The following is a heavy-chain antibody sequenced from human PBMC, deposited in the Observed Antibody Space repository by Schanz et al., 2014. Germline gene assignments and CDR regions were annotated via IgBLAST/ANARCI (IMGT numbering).Heavy chain of an antibody. V-gene: IGHV4-38-2*02. CDR2: ISHTGNT. J-gene: IGHJ4*02. D-gene: IGHD1-26*01. Sequence: QVQLQESGPGLVKPSETLSLTCSVSGYSISSDYYWGWIRQFPGGGLEWIGSISHTGNTYYHPSLMRRVTISLDTSKNHFPLKLSSVTAADTAVYYCARGKWDLGADWGQGILVTVSS. CDR3: ARGKWDLGAD. CDR1: GYSISSDYY.